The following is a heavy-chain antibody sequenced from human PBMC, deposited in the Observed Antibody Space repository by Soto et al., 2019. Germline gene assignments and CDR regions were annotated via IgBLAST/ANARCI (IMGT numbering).Heavy chain of an antibody. Sequence: QVQLQESGPGLVKPSKTLSLTCTVSGGSISSGGYYWIWILQHPGKGLEWIGYIYYSGSTYYHPSLKSRVTISVDTSKNQFSLQLSSVTAADTAVYYCARGSYSSSYDIWGQGTMVTVSS. CDR1: GGSISSGGYY. V-gene: IGHV4-31*03. CDR2: IYYSGST. D-gene: IGHD6-6*01. CDR3: ARGSYSSSYDI. J-gene: IGHJ3*02.